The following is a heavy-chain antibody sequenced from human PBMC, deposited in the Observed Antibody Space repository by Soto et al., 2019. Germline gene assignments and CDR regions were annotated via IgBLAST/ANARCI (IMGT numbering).Heavy chain of an antibody. CDR3: THSRCGADCLQSYSSHYYSAMDV. CDR1: GFSLSTGGVG. CDR2: IYWDDDK. Sequence: QITLMESGPTLVKPTQTLTLTCTFSGFSLSTGGVGVGWIRQPPGKALEWLALIYWDDDKRSSPALRSRLTSPKDTSKIQVVLTMSNLDPVDTATYYCTHSRCGADCLQSYSSHYYSAMDVWGQGTTVTVSS. J-gene: IGHJ6*02. V-gene: IGHV2-5*02. D-gene: IGHD2-21*02.